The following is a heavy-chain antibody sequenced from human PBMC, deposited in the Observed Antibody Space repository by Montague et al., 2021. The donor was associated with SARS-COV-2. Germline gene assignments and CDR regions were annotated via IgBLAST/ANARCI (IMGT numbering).Heavy chain of an antibody. D-gene: IGHD3-10*01. J-gene: IGHJ4*02. Sequence: SETLSLTCTVSGGSISNSIFYWDWIRQPPGKGLVWIGSIYYTENTYYNPSLKSRVTISIDTSKNQFSLKLSSVTAADTAVYYCARPGSGKSYGSGAFDYWGQGTMVTVSS. CDR1: GGSISNSIFY. CDR2: IYYTENT. CDR3: ARPGSGKSYGSGAFDY. V-gene: IGHV4-39*01.